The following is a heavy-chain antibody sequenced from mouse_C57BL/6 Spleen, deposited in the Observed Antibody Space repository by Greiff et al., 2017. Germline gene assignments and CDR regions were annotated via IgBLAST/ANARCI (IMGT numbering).Heavy chain of an antibody. CDR2: IDPETGGT. V-gene: IGHV1-15*01. CDR3: TTKGLGDY. D-gene: IGHD3-3*01. CDR1: GYTFTDYE. Sequence: LVESGAELVRPGASVTLSCKASGYTFTDYEMHWVKQTPVHGLEWIGAIDPETGGTAYNQKFKGKAILTADKSSSTAYMELRSLTSEDSAVYYCTTKGLGDYWGQGTTLTVSS. J-gene: IGHJ2*01.